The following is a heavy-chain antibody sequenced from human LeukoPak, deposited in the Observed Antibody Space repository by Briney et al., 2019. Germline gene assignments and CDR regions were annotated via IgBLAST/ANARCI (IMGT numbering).Heavy chain of an antibody. V-gene: IGHV3-11*04. J-gene: IGHJ6*03. CDR1: GFTVSSNY. Sequence: EGSLRLSCAASGFTVSSNYMSWIRQAPGKGLEWVSYISSSGSTIYYADSVKGRFTISRDNAKNSLYLQMNSLRAEDTAVYYCARESDYVWGSYRRSYYYYYMDVWGKGTTVTVSS. CDR3: ARESDYVWGSYRRSYYYYYMDV. CDR2: ISSSGSTI. D-gene: IGHD3-16*02.